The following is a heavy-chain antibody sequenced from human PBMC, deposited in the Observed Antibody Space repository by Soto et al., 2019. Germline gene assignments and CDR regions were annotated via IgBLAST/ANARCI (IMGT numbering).Heavy chain of an antibody. V-gene: IGHV3-11*01. D-gene: IGHD3-10*01. CDR2: ISDSSRTI. Sequence: QVQLVDSGGGLVKPGGSLRLFCAASGFSFSDFYMTWIRQAPGKGLEWVSYISDSSRTISYADSVKGRFTISRDNAKSSLYLQMNSLRAEDTAVYYCARVQYFGWHFDLWGRGTLVTVSS. CDR3: ARVQYFGWHFDL. J-gene: IGHJ2*01. CDR1: GFSFSDFY.